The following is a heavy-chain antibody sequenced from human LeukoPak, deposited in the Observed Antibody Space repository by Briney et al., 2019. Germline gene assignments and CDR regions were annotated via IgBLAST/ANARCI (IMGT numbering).Heavy chain of an antibody. J-gene: IGHJ6*02. V-gene: IGHV1-69*04. CDR2: IIPILGIA. CDR3: ARDQVGATLYYYGMDV. Sequence: ASVKVSCKASGGTFSSYAISWVRQAPGQGLEWMGRIIPILGIANYAQKFQGRVTITAHKYTSTPYLELSSLRSEDTAVYYCARDQVGATLYYYGMDVWGQGTTVTVSS. D-gene: IGHD2-15*01. CDR1: GGTFSSYA.